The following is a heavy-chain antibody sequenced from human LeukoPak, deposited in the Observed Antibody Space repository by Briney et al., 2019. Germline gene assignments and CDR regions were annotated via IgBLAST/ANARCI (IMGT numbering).Heavy chain of an antibody. Sequence: PSETLSLTCTVSGGSISSYYWSWIRQPAGKGLERIGRIYTSGSTNYNPSLKSRVTMSVDTSKNQFSLKLSSVTAADTAVYYCARVDPRGIAAAGTDAFDIWGQGTMVTVSS. V-gene: IGHV4-4*07. CDR3: ARVDPRGIAAAGTDAFDI. J-gene: IGHJ3*02. CDR1: GGSISSYY. CDR2: IYTSGST. D-gene: IGHD6-13*01.